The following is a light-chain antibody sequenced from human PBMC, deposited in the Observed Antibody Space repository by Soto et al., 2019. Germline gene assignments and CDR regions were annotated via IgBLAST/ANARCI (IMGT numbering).Light chain of an antibody. CDR1: SSDVGGYHY. CDR3: SSYTSSITYV. Sequence: QSALTQPASVSGSPGQSITISCTGTSSDVGGYHYVSWYQQYPGKAPKVMIYDVSNRPSGVSNRFSGSKSGTTASLTISGSQDEDDADYYCSSYTSSITYVFGTGTKLTVL. V-gene: IGLV2-14*01. CDR2: DVS. J-gene: IGLJ1*01.